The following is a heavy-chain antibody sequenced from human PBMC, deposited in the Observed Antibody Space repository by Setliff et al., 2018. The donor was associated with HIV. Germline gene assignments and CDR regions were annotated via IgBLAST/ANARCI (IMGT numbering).Heavy chain of an antibody. V-gene: IGHV3-11*04. CDR1: GFTLSDYY. J-gene: IGHJ4*02. CDR3: ARGGSNSWSPFDY. CDR2: ISSSGSTI. D-gene: IGHD6-13*01. Sequence: PGGSLRLSCAASGFTLSDYYMSWIRQAPGKGLEWVSYISSSGSTIYYADSVKGRFTISRDNAKNTLYPQMNSLRAEDTAVYYCARGGSNSWSPFDYWGQGTLVTVSS.